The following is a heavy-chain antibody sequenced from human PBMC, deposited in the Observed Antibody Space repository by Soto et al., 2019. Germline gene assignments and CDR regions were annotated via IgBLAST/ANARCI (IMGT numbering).Heavy chain of an antibody. D-gene: IGHD5-18*01. CDR2: IASTGSYI. Sequence: KPGKSLTLSCTASGFTFSAYTMNLVRQAPGKGLEWVSSIASTGSYIYSADSLMGRVSISRDKAKNSLYLEITNLKGDDSATYYCARVRLSHYSNPYSMDVWGQGTAVTVSS. V-gene: IGHV3-21*03. CDR1: GFTFSAYT. CDR3: ARVRLSHYSNPYSMDV. J-gene: IGHJ6*02.